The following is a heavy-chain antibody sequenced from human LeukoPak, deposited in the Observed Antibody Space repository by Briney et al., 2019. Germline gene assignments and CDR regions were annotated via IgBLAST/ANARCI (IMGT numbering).Heavy chain of an antibody. CDR1: GGSISSYY. J-gene: IGHJ6*03. CDR2: IYYSGST. Sequence: SETLSLTCTVSGGSISSYYWSWIRQPPGKGLEWIGYIYYSGSTNYNPSLKSRVTISVDTSKNQFSLKLSSVTAADTAVYYCARLYRGWIGYYYYYYYMDVWGKGTTVTISS. CDR3: ARLYRGWIGYYYYYYYMDV. D-gene: IGHD3-10*01. V-gene: IGHV4-59*01.